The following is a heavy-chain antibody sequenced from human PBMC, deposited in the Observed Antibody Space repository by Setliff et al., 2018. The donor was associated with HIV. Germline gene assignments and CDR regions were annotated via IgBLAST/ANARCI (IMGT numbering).Heavy chain of an antibody. D-gene: IGHD3-10*01. J-gene: IGHJ4*02. CDR2: IYTSGNT. Sequence: PSETLSLTCTVSGVSISNYYWSWIRQPAGKGLEWIGRIYTSGNTNYNPSLKSRVTMSVDTSKKQFSLKLTSVNAADTAVYYCAGHFYYSGSGIWAGLDSWGQGTLVTVSS. CDR1: GVSISNYY. V-gene: IGHV4-4*07. CDR3: AGHFYYSGSGIWAGLDS.